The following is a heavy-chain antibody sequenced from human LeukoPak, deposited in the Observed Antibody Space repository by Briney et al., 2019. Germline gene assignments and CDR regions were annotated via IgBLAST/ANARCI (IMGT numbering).Heavy chain of an antibody. CDR3: ARGPAGYCSGGSCYYFDY. CDR1: GFTFSSYA. J-gene: IGHJ4*02. D-gene: IGHD2-15*01. Sequence: GGSLRLSCAASGFTFSSYAMHWVRQAPGKGLEWVAVISYDGSNKYYADSVKGRFTISRDNSKNTLYLQMNSLRAEDTAVYYCARGPAGYCSGGSCYYFDYWGQGTLVTVSS. V-gene: IGHV3-30*04. CDR2: ISYDGSNK.